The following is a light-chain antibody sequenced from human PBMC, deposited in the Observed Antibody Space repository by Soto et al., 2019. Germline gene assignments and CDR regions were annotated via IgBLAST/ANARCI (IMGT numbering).Light chain of an antibody. CDR3: QTWGTGIVV. CDR2: LNSDGSH. V-gene: IGLV4-69*01. CDR1: SGHSSYA. Sequence: QAVVTQSPSASASLGASAKLTCTLSSGHSSYAIAWHQQQPEKGPRYLMKLNSDGSHSKGDGIPDRFSGSSSGAERYLTISSLQSEDEADYYCQTWGTGIVVFGGGTKLTVL. J-gene: IGLJ2*01.